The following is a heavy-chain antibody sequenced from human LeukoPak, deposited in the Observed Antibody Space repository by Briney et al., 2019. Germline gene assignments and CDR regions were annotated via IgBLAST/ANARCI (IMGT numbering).Heavy chain of an antibody. CDR3: ARDISRGALGAYGPFDF. V-gene: IGHV1-3*01. CDR1: GYDLISYT. CDR2: SNPGNGHS. D-gene: IGHD3-16*01. Sequence: ASVKVSCKASGYDLISYTIHWVRQAPGQRLEWMGWSNPGNGHSDYSQGFQGRVTISFDTSANTAYMELTSLTSEDTAVYFCARDISRGALGAYGPFDFWGQGTLVAVPS. J-gene: IGHJ4*02.